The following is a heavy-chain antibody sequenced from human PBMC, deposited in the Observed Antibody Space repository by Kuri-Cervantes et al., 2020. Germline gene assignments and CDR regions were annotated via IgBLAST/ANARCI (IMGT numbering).Heavy chain of an antibody. D-gene: IGHD2-15*01. CDR2: IYWYDDK. CDR3: AHGLAGRGMDF. V-gene: IGHV2-5*01. CDR1: GFSLSTSGVG. J-gene: IGHJ6*02. Sequence: SGPTLVTPKRTLTLTCTFSGFSLSTSGVGVGWIRQPTGKALEWLALIYWYDDKRYSPSLKSRLTITKDTSKNQVVLTMTNMDPVDTATYYCAHGLAGRGMDFWGQGTTVTVSS.